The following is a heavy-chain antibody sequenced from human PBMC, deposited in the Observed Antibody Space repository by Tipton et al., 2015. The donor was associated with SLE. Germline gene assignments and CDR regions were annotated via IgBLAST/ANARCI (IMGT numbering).Heavy chain of an antibody. V-gene: IGHV4-59*11. J-gene: IGHJ3*02. Sequence: PGLVKPSENLYLTCTESGGSITSHYCSWIRQSPGKVLEWIGYIYYSGSTNYNPSLKSRVTISVDTSKNQFSLKLSSVTAADTAVYYCARGTTPREWWLLKACAFDIWGQGTMVTVSS. CDR1: GGSITSHY. D-gene: IGHD3-22*01. CDR3: ARGTTPREWWLLKACAFDI. CDR2: IYYSGST.